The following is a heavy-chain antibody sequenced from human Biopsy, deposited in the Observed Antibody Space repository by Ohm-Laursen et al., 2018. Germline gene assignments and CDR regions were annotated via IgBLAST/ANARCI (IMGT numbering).Heavy chain of an antibody. J-gene: IGHJ4*02. CDR2: SRNKANSYTS. D-gene: IGHD2-15*01. CDR3: ARMFARPGVCSGGTCYPGDDY. V-gene: IGHV3-72*01. Sequence: SLRLSCAAFGFTFSDHYMEWVRQAPGKGLEWVGRSRNKANSYTSVYVASVKGRFTISRDESETSMFLQMSGLKTEDTAVYYCARMFARPGVCSGGTCYPGDDYWGQGTLVTVSS. CDR1: GFTFSDHY.